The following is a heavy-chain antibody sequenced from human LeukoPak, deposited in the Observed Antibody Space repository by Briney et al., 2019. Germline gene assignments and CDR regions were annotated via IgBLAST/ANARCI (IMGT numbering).Heavy chain of an antibody. J-gene: IGHJ3*01. CDR1: GFTFSSYA. V-gene: IGHV3-30-3*01. Sequence: GGSLRLSCAASGFTFSSYAMHWVRQAPGKGLEWVAVISYDGSNKYYADSVKGRFTISRDNSKNTLYLQMNSLRAEDTAVYYCAAEIYGANSDCCTFDFWGPGTPVTVSS. CDR3: AAEIYGANSDCCTFDF. CDR2: ISYDGSNK. D-gene: IGHD4-23*01.